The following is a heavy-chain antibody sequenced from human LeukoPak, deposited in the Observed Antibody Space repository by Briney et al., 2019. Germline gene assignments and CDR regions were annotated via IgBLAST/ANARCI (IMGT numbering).Heavy chain of an antibody. D-gene: IGHD1-14*01. CDR2: ISYDGSNK. CDR1: GFTFSSYA. CDR3: ARAPTRAEPFDY. Sequence: PGGSLRLSCAASGFTFSSYAMHWVRQAPGKGLEWVAVISYDGSNKYYADSVKGRFTISRDNSKNTLYLQMNSLRAEGTAVYYCARAPTRAEPFDYWGQGTLVTVSS. J-gene: IGHJ4*02. V-gene: IGHV3-30-3*01.